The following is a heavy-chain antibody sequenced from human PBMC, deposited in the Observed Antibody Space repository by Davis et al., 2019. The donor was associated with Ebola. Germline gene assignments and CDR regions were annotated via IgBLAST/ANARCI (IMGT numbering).Heavy chain of an antibody. Sequence: GESLKFSCAASGFTVSSNYMSWVRQAPGKGLEWVSVIYSGGSTYYADSVKGRFTISRDNSKNTLYLQMNSLRAEDTAVYYCAKDRRGYNSAADYWGQGTLVTVSS. J-gene: IGHJ4*02. CDR1: GFTVSSNY. CDR2: IYSGGST. V-gene: IGHV3-53*01. D-gene: IGHD5-24*01. CDR3: AKDRRGYNSAADY.